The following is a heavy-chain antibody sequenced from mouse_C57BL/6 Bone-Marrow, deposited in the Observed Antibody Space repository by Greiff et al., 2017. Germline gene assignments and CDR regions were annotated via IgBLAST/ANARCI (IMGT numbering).Heavy chain of an antibody. D-gene: IGHD2-4*01. CDR1: GFPFSDAW. V-gene: IGHV6-6*01. CDR3: TRGDYDYDDGAYYFDY. Sequence: DVTLVESGGGLVQPGGSMKLSCAASGFPFSDAWMDWVRQSPEKGLEWVAEIRNKANNHATYYAESVKGRFTISRDDSKSSVYLQMNSLRAEDTGIYYCTRGDYDYDDGAYYFDYWGQGTTLTVSS. CDR2: IRNKANNHAT. J-gene: IGHJ2*01.